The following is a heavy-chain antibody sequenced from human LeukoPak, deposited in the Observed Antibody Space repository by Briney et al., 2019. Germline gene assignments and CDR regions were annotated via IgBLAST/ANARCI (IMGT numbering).Heavy chain of an antibody. CDR1: GGSISSYY. CDR3: ARDRGIAAAVHTTRYYFDY. V-gene: IGHV4-59*01. J-gene: IGHJ4*02. CDR2: IYYSGST. D-gene: IGHD6-13*01. Sequence: KPSETLSLTCTVSGGSISSYYWSWIRQPPGKGLEWIGYIYYSGSTNYNPSLKSRVTISVDTSKNQFSLKLSSVTAADTAVYYCARDRGIAAAVHTTRYYFDYWGQGTLVTVSS.